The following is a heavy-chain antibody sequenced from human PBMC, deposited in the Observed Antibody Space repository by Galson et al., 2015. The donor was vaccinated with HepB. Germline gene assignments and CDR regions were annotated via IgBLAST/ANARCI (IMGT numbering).Heavy chain of an antibody. J-gene: IGHJ3*02. Sequence: SVKVSCKASGYTFTNYVTHWVRQAPGQGLEWMAWINAGSGNTKYSQNLQGRVTITRGTSASTAYMELSSLRSEDTAVYYCARFSGTYYAFDIWGQGTMVIVSS. D-gene: IGHD1-26*01. CDR3: ARFSGTYYAFDI. V-gene: IGHV1-3*01. CDR2: INAGSGNT. CDR1: GYTFTNYV.